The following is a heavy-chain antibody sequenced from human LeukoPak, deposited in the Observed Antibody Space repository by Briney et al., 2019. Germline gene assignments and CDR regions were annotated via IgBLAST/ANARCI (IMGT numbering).Heavy chain of an antibody. CDR3: ARVEDDYGDYYFDY. V-gene: IGHV1-69*01. D-gene: IGHD4-17*01. J-gene: IGHJ4*02. Sequence: SVKFSCKASGGTFSSYAISWVRQAPGQGLEWMGGIIPIFGTANYAQKFQGRVTITADESTSTAYIELSSLRSEDTAVYYCARVEDDYGDYYFDYWGQGTLVTVSS. CDR2: IIPIFGTA. CDR1: GGTFSSYA.